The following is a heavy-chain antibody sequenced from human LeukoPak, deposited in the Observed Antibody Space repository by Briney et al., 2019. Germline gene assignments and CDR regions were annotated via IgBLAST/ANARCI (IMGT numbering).Heavy chain of an antibody. J-gene: IGHJ6*03. CDR3: TSEMATIAGDYYYMDV. CDR1: GFTFGDYA. Sequence: GGSLRLSCTASGFTFGDYAMSWVRQAPGKGLEWVGFIRSKAYGGTTEYAASVKGRFTISRDDSKSIAYLQMNGLKTEDTAVYYCTSEMATIAGDYYYMDVWGKGTTVTNSS. CDR2: IRSKAYGGTT. D-gene: IGHD5-24*01. V-gene: IGHV3-49*04.